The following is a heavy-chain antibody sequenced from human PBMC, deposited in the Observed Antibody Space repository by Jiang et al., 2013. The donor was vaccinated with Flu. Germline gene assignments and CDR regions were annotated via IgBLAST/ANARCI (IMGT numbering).Heavy chain of an antibody. Sequence: LLKPSETLSLTCTVSGYSISSGYLWGWVRQSPGEGLEWIGTFYHSATPSYNPSLNSRVTISVDTSKNQFFLKMTSVTAADTAVYYCAREPRGGYWGQGILVTVSS. CDR3: AREPRGGY. V-gene: IGHV4-38-2*02. CDR1: GYSISSGYL. J-gene: IGHJ4*02. CDR2: FYHSATP.